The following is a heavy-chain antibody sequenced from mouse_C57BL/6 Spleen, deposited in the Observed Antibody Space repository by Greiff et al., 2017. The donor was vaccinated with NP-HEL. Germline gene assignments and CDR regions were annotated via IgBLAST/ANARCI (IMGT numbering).Heavy chain of an antibody. CDR2: IDPETGGT. J-gene: IGHJ2*01. V-gene: IGHV1-15*01. CDR1: GYTFTDYE. Sequence: QVHVKQSGAELVRPGASVTLSCKASGYTFTDYEMHWVKQTPVHGLEWIGAIDPETGGTAYNQKFKGKAILTADKSSSTAYMELRSLTSEDSAVYYCTSKGYFDYWGQGTTLTVSS. CDR3: TSKGYFDY.